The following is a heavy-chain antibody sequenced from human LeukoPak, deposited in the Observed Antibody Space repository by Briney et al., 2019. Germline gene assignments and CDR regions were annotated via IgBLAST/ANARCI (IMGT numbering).Heavy chain of an antibody. V-gene: IGHV3-23*01. CDR3: AKGSGGSCYSSVGY. CDR1: VCTLCIYA. CDR2: ICGGGGRT. D-gene: IGHD2-15*01. J-gene: IGHJ4*02. Sequence: PGVSLSLLCGLSVCTLCIYAMICLPGSPGGGREGVSSICGGGGRTFYADSVRRRFTIYRDNSKTTLYLQMNSLRAEDTAVYYCAKGSGGSCYSSVGYWGQGTLVTVSS.